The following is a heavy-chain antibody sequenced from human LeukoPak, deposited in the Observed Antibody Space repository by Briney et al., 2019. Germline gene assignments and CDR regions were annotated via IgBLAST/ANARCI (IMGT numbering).Heavy chain of an antibody. J-gene: IGHJ6*02. CDR3: ARDYYYYGMDV. V-gene: IGHV1-18*01. CDR2: ISAYNGNT. Sequence: MGWISAYNGNTNYAQKLQGRVTMTTDTSTSTAYMELRSLRSDDTAVYYCARDYYYYGMDVWGQGTTVTVSS.